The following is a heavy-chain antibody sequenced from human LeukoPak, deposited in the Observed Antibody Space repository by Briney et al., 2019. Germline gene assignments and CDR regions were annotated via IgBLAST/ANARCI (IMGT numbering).Heavy chain of an antibody. Sequence: PGGSLTLSCVVSGFTVSNNYMKWVRQAPGKGLEWVSTIYGGGCTYYADSVRGRFTISRDNAKNSLYLQMNSLRAEDTAVYYCARDSRTTLAFDIWGQGTMVTVSS. D-gene: IGHD4-17*01. CDR1: GFTVSNNY. J-gene: IGHJ3*02. CDR3: ARDSRTTLAFDI. V-gene: IGHV3-53*01. CDR2: IYGGGCT.